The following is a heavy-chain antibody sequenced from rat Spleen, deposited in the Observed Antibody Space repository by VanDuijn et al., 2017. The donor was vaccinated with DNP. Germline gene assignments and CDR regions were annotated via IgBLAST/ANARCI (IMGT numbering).Heavy chain of an antibody. CDR3: ASSYSSYIFDY. V-gene: IGHV5-31*01. J-gene: IGHJ2*01. Sequence: EVQLVESGGGPVQPGRSLKLSCVASGFIFSNYWMTWIRQAPGKGLEWVASISNTGDNTYYSDSVKGRFSLSRDNAKSTHYLQMDSLRSEDTATYYCASSYSSYIFDYWGQGVMVTVSS. CDR2: ISNTGDNT. CDR1: GFIFSNYW. D-gene: IGHD1-2*01.